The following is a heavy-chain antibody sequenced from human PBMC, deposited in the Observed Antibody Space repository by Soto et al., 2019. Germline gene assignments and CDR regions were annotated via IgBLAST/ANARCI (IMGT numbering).Heavy chain of an antibody. CDR1: GFSLTSPGMC. D-gene: IGHD1-20*01. Sequence: SDPTLVNPTETLTLTCTFSGFSLTSPGMCVSWIRQSPGKALEWLALIERDDDDKYYSTSLKTRLTISKDTRKNQVVLTMANMEPADTATYYCARSIRGPRRFNGMDVWGQGTTVTVS. CDR2: IERDDDDK. CDR3: ARSIRGPRRFNGMDV. V-gene: IGHV2-70*13. J-gene: IGHJ6*02.